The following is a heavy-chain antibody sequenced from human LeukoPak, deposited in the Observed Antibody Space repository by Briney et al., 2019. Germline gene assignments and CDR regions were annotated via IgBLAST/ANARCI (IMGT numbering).Heavy chain of an antibody. CDR3: ARQFGTAMVYLDY. V-gene: IGHV5-51*01. Sequence: GESLKISWKGSGYSFTSYWIAWVRQMPGKGLEGMGIIYPGDADARYSPSFQAQVTISAHKSIGTAYLQWSSLKASDTAMYYCARQFGTAMVYLDYWGQGTLVTVSS. CDR2: IYPGDADA. CDR1: GYSFTSYW. D-gene: IGHD5-18*01. J-gene: IGHJ4*02.